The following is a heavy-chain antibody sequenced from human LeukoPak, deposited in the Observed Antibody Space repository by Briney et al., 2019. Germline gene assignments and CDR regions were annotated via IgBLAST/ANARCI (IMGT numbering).Heavy chain of an antibody. CDR1: GFTFSNAW. CDR2: IKSKTDGRTT. V-gene: IGHV3-15*01. J-gene: IGHJ6*03. Sequence: GGSLRLSCAASGFTFSNAWMSWVRQAPGKGLEWVGRIKSKTDGRTTDYAAPVKGRFTISRDDSKNTLYLQMNSLKTEDTAVYYCTTMEWELRYYYYYMDVWGKGTTVTVSS. CDR3: TTMEWELRYYYYYMDV. D-gene: IGHD1-26*01.